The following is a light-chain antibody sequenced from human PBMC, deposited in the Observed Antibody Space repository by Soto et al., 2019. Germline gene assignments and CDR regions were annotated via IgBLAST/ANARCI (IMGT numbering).Light chain of an antibody. V-gene: IGLV2-8*01. CDR2: EVT. CDR1: RGDVGGHNS. J-gene: IGLJ3*02. CDR3: TSYAGNTLM. Sequence: QSALTQPPSASGSPGQSVTISCTGTRGDVGGHNSVSWYQHHPGKAPKLIIYEVTKRPSGVPDRFSGSKSGNTASLTVAGLQTEDEADYYCTSYAGNTLMFGGGTKLTVL.